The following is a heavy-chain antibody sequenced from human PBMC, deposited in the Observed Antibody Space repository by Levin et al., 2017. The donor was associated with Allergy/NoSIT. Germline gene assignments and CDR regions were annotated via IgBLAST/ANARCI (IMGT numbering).Heavy chain of an antibody. CDR2: IRSKAGNYIA. Sequence: SCAVSGFSFSDHYMDWVRQAPGKGLEWVGRIRSKAGNYIAEHAASVQGRFIISRDDSKNSLWLQMNSLKIEDTAVYYCARGAPMVAHRDAYDFWGLGTLVTVSS. J-gene: IGHJ4*02. CDR3: ARGAPMVAHRDAYDF. D-gene: IGHD2-15*01. CDR1: GFSFSDHY. V-gene: IGHV3-72*01.